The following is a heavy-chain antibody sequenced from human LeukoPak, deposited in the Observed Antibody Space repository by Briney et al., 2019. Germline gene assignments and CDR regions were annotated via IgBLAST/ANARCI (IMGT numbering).Heavy chain of an antibody. Sequence: TGGSLRLSCAASGFTFSSYSMNWVRQAPGKGLEWVSYISSSSSTIYYADSVKGRFTISRDNAKNSLYLQMNSLRAEDTAVYYCARDPHYGDYVRWGQGTLVTVSS. CDR2: ISSSSSTI. CDR3: ARDPHYGDYVR. D-gene: IGHD4-17*01. J-gene: IGHJ4*02. CDR1: GFTFSSYS. V-gene: IGHV3-48*04.